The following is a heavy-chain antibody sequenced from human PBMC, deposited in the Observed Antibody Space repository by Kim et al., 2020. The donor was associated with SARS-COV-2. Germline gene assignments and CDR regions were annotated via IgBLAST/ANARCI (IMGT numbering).Heavy chain of an antibody. CDR1: GFTFSSYS. CDR3: ARDLGITGTTSAYYGMDV. CDR2: ISSSSSYI. J-gene: IGHJ6*02. Sequence: GGSLRLSCAASGFTFSSYSMNWVRQAPGKGLEWVSSISSSSSYIYYADSVKGRFTISRDNAKNPLYLQMNSLRAEDTAVYYCARDLGITGTTSAYYGMDVWGQGTTVTVSS. V-gene: IGHV3-21*01. D-gene: IGHD1-7*01.